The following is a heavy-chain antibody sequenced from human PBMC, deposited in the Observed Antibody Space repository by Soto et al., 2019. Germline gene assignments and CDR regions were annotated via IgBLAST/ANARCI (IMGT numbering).Heavy chain of an antibody. V-gene: IGHV4-61*08. J-gene: IGHJ4*02. CDR3: ARGRIKLWYAFDY. Sequence: PSETLSLTCAVSGGSISSGGYSWSWIRQPPGKGLEWIGYIYYSGSTNYNPSLKSRVTISVDTSKNQFSLKLSSVTAADTAVYYCARGRIKLWYAFDYWGQGTLVTAAS. CDR2: IYYSGST. D-gene: IGHD5-18*01. CDR1: GGSISSGGYS.